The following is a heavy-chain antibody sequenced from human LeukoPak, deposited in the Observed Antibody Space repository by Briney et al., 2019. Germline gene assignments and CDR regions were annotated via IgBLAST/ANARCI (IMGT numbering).Heavy chain of an antibody. CDR1: GGSISSGGYS. Sequence: SETLSLTCAVSGGSISSGGYSWSWIRQPPGKGLGWIGYIYYSGSTYYNPSLKSRVTISVDTSKNQFSLKLSSVTAADTAVYYCARMALPYYYYYMDVWGKGTTVTISS. D-gene: IGHD1-7*01. CDR3: ARMALPYYYYYMDV. CDR2: IYYSGST. V-gene: IGHV4-30-4*07. J-gene: IGHJ6*03.